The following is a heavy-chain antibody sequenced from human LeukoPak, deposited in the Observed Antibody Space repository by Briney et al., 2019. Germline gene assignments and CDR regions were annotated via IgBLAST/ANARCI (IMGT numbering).Heavy chain of an antibody. CDR1: GFAFSSYC. V-gene: IGHV3-74*01. D-gene: IGHD6-13*01. J-gene: IGHJ2*01. CDR3: ARVIDSNSWYFDL. Sequence: GGSLRLSCAASGFAFSSYCMHWVRQAPGKGLVWVSRINSDGSSTNYAGSVKGRFTISRDNAKNTLYLQMNSLRAEDTAVYYCARVIDSNSWYFDLWGRGTLVTVSS. CDR2: INSDGSST.